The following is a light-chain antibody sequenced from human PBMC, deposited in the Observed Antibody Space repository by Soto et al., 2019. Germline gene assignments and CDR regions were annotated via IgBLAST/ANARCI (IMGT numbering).Light chain of an antibody. V-gene: IGLV2-14*01. J-gene: IGLJ1*01. CDR1: SSDVGGYNL. CDR3: SSYNSSSTRPYV. CDR2: DVN. Sequence: QSALTQPASVSGSPGQSITISCTGTSSDVGGYNLVSWYQQYPDKAPKLMIFDVNTRPSGVSDRFSGSKSGNAASLTISGLQPEDEADDYCSSYNSSSTRPYVFGTGTKLTVL.